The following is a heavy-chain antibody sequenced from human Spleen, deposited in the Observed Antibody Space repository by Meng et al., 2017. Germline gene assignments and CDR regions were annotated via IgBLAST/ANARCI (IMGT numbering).Heavy chain of an antibody. CDR3: ASVSNTADLHGDY. D-gene: IGHD5-18*01. J-gene: IGHJ4*02. CDR1: GGSISSSNW. Sequence: QPQDSGPGLVKPSGTLSLTCAVSGGSISSSNWWSWVRHPPGKGLEWIGEIYHSGSTNYNPSLKSRVTISVDKSKNQFSLKLSSVTAADTAVYYCASVSNTADLHGDYWGQGTLVTVSS. V-gene: IGHV4-4*02. CDR2: IYHSGST.